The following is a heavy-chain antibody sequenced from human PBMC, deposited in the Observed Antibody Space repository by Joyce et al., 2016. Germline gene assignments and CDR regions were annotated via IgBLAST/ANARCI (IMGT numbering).Heavy chain of an antibody. CDR3: VRENWYFDF. Sequence: QVQLVQSGAEVKEPGASVTVSCKASGYTFSAYHMHWVRQDPGQGLEWMGWIYPTSGQTDYAQAFQGRVTMTGDMSISTLYMEISRLRSDDTAVYYCVRENWYFDFWGRGTQVTVSS. CDR2: IYPTSGQT. J-gene: IGHJ2*01. V-gene: IGHV1-2*02. CDR1: GYTFSAYH.